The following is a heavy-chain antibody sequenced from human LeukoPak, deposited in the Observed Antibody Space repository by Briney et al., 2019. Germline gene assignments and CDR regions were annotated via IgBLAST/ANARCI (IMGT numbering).Heavy chain of an antibody. Sequence: PGGSLRLSCATSGFTFMSYGMHWVRQAPGKGLEWVAFIGHDGSKKYYTDSVKGRFTISRDYSKNTMYLQMNSLRSEDTAVYYCVKEGGGPVYILGSFRPLLDWGQGTLVIVSS. D-gene: IGHD3-16*02. V-gene: IGHV3-30*02. CDR1: GFTFMSYG. J-gene: IGHJ4*02. CDR3: VKEGGGPVYILGSFRPLLD. CDR2: IGHDGSKK.